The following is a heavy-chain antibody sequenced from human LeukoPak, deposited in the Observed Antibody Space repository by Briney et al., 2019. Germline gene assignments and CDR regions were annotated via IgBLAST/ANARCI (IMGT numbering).Heavy chain of an antibody. CDR2: IYSSGTT. CDR1: GGSISSYY. Sequence: SETLSLTCTVSGGSISSYYWSWIRQPAGKGLKWIGRIYSSGTTYYNPSLNGRVTMSVDTSKNQFSLEVRSVTAADTAVYYCARDNDVGAYSSSWLFDYWGQGALVTVSS. CDR3: ARDNDVGAYSSSWLFDY. V-gene: IGHV4-4*07. J-gene: IGHJ4*02. D-gene: IGHD6-13*01.